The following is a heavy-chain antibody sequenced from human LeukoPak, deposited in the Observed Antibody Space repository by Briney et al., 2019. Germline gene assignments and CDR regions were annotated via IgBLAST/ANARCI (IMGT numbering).Heavy chain of an antibody. D-gene: IGHD2-8*02. CDR1: GYTFTSYY. J-gene: IGHJ4*02. Sequence: ASVKVSCKASGYTFTSYYMHWVRQAPGQGLEWMGIINPSGGSTSYAQKFQGRVTMTRDMSTSTVYMELSSLRSEDTAVYYCAAVLGVDYFDYWGQGTLVTVSS. CDR3: AAVLGVDYFDY. CDR2: INPSGGST. V-gene: IGHV1-46*01.